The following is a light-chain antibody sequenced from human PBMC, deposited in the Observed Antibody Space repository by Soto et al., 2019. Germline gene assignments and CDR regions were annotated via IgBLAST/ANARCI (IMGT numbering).Light chain of an antibody. J-gene: IGKJ3*01. V-gene: IGKV1-39*01. CDR2: AAS. CDR3: QRTYNAPFT. Sequence: DIQMTQSPSSLSAFVGDTVTINCRATDSIDRYLNWYQQKPGQAPRVLITAASTLESGVPSRFSGSGSATDFTLTINKLQPEDFATYYCQRTYNAPFTFGPGTKVSIK. CDR1: DSIDRY.